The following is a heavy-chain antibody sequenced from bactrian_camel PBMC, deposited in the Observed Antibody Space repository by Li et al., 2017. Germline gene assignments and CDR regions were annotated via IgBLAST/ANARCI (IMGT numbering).Heavy chain of an antibody. Sequence: VQLVESGGGSVKAGESLTLSCVVSGQKYQSYCMAWFRQAPGKEREGVATFDDDVGDGYVESVKGRFTISRDNAKNTLYLQMDSLTPEDTAMYYCAASLRWSCGIDGGSEWYYWGQGTQVTVS. V-gene: IGHV3S55*01. CDR3: AASLRWSCGIDGGSEWYY. CDR1: GQKYQSYC. D-gene: IGHD2*01. J-gene: IGHJ4*01. CDR2: FDDDVGD.